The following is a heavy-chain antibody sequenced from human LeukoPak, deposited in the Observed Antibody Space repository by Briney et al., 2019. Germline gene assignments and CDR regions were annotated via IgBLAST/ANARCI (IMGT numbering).Heavy chain of an antibody. J-gene: IGHJ4*02. V-gene: IGHV4-34*01. Sequence: SETLSLTCAVYCVSFSGYYWSWIRQPPGKGLEWIGEINHSGSTNYNPSLKSRVTISVDTSKNQFSLKLSSVTAADTAVYYCARGYSGYLYWGQGTLVTVSS. CDR2: INHSGST. CDR1: CVSFSGYY. D-gene: IGHD5-12*01. CDR3: ARGYSGYLY.